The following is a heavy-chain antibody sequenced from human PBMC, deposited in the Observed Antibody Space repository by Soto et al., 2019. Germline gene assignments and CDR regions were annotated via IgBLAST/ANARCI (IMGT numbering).Heavy chain of an antibody. J-gene: IGHJ5*02. CDR3: ARRHRGYSYVNWFDP. V-gene: IGHV4-34*01. D-gene: IGHD5-18*01. CDR1: GGSFSGYY. Sequence: SETLSLTCAVYGGSFSGYYWSWIRQPPGKGLEWIGEINHSGSTNYNPSLKSRVTISVDTSKNQFSLKLSSVTAADTAVYYCARRHRGYSYVNWFDPWGQGTLVTVSS. CDR2: INHSGST.